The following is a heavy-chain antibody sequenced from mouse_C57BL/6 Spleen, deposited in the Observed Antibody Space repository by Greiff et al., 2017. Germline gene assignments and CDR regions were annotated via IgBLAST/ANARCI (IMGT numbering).Heavy chain of an antibody. CDR2: IDPSDRYT. J-gene: IGHJ4*01. CDR3: ARYGYDGAMDY. CDR1: GYTFTSYW. Sequence: QVQLQQPGAGLVRPGTSVTLSCKASGYTFTSYWMPWVKQRPGQGLAWIGVIDPSDRYTNYNQKIKGKATLTVDTSSSTAYMQLSRLTSEDSSVYYCARYGYDGAMDYWGQGTSVTVSS. D-gene: IGHD2-2*01. V-gene: IGHV1-59*01.